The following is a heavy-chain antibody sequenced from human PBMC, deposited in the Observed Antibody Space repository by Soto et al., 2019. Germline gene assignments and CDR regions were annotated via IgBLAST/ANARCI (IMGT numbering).Heavy chain of an antibody. V-gene: IGHV1-18*01. CDR2: ISAYNGNT. J-gene: IGHJ3*02. Sequence: QVQLVQSGAEVKKPGASVKVSCKASGYTFTSYGISWVRQAPGQGLEWMGWISAYNGNTNYAQKLQGRVTMTTDTSTSTGYREWRGRRSDNTAVYSCGGWGGGGDYVLDAFDIWGQGTMVTVSS. D-gene: IGHD4-17*01. CDR3: GGWGGGGDYVLDAFDI. CDR1: GYTFTSYG.